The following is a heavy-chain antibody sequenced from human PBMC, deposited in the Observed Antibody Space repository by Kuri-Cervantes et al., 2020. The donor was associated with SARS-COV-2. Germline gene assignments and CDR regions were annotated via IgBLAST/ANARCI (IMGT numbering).Heavy chain of an antibody. Sequence: GGSLRLSCAASGFIFSSYAMHWVRQAPGKGLEWVSAISGSGGSTYYADSVKGRFTISRDNSKNTLYLQMNSLRAEDTAVYYCARQGYCSSTSCYTIPPDYWGQGTLVTVSS. CDR3: ARQGYCSSTSCYTIPPDY. D-gene: IGHD2-2*02. CDR2: ISGSGGST. J-gene: IGHJ4*02. CDR1: GFIFSSYA. V-gene: IGHV3-23*01.